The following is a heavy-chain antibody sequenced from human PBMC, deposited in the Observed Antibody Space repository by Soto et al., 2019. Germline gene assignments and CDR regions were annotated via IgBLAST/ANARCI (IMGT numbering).Heavy chain of an antibody. V-gene: IGHV4-39*01. CDR2: IYYSGST. CDR1: GGSISSSSYY. CDR3: ARQRLSLSGYDYNFDY. J-gene: IGHJ4*02. D-gene: IGHD5-12*01. Sequence: SETLSLTCTVSGGSISSSSYYWGWIRQPPGKGLEWIGSIYYSGSTYYNPSLKSRVTISVDTSKNQFSLKLSSVTAADTAVYYCARQRLSLSGYDYNFDYWGQGTLVTVSS.